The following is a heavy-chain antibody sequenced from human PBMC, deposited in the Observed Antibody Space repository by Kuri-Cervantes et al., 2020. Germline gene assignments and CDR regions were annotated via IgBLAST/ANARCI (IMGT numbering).Heavy chain of an antibody. Sequence: GGSLRLSCAASGFTFSSYSMNWVRQAPGKGLEWVSSISGTSGYIYYADSVKGRFTISRDNANNSLYLQMNSLRVDDTAVYFCVREASADWGQGTLVTVSS. CDR3: VREASAD. J-gene: IGHJ4*02. V-gene: IGHV3-21*01. CDR1: GFTFSSYS. CDR2: ISGTSGYI.